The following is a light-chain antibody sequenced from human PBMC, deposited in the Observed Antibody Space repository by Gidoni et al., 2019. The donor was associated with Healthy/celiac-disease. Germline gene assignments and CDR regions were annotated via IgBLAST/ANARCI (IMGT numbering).Light chain of an antibody. Sequence: IVMSQSPLSLSVTPGEPASISCRSSQSLLHSNGYNYLDWYLQKPGQSPQLLIYLGSNRASGVPDRFSGSGSGTDFTLKISRVEAEDVGVYYCMQALQTPCSFGQGTKLEIK. CDR2: LGS. CDR1: QSLLHSNGYNY. J-gene: IGKJ2*04. CDR3: MQALQTPCS. V-gene: IGKV2-28*01.